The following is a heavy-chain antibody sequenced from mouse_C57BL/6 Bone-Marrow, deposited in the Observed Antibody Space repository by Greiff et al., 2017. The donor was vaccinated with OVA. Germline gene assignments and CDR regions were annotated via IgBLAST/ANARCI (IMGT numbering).Heavy chain of an antibody. J-gene: IGHJ2*01. V-gene: IGHV1-50*01. D-gene: IGHD1-1*01. CDR1: GYTFTSYW. Sequence: QVQLQQPGAELVKPGASVKLSCKASGYTFTSYWMQWVKQRPGQGLEWIGEIDPSDSYTNYNQKFKGKATLTVDTSSSTAYMQLSSLTSEDSAVYYCASLTTVVDYWGQGTTLTVSS. CDR3: ASLTTVVDY. CDR2: IDPSDSYT.